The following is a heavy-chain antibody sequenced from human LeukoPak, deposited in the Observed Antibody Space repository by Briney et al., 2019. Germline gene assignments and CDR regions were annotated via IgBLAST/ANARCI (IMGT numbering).Heavy chain of an antibody. CDR1: GFTFSTCG. CDR3: AKGGHYNFDY. CDR2: IREDGSDK. Sequence: GGSLRLSCAASGFTFSTCGMKWVRQAPGKGLEWVASIREDGSDKYYVDSVKGRFSISRDNAKNSLYLQMNSLRTEDTAVYYCAKGGHYNFDYWGQGTLVTVSS. D-gene: IGHD4-11*01. J-gene: IGHJ4*02. V-gene: IGHV3-7*01.